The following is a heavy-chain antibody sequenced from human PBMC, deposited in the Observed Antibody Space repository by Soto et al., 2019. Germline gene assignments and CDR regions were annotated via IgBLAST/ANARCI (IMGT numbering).Heavy chain of an antibody. D-gene: IGHD2-2*01. J-gene: IGHJ6*02. CDR3: ARVVILVPTASTHSYCQMDV. Sequence: QVQLVQSGAEVRKPGSSVTVSCKASGGTFSNYAISWVRQAPGQGLGWMGGIIPIVGTGSYAQKFQGRVTITADEPTTTAYMELSSVRFADKAVYYCARVVILVPTASTHSYCQMDVWGPGTTVTVSS. CDR2: IIPIVGTG. CDR1: GGTFSNYA. V-gene: IGHV1-69*01.